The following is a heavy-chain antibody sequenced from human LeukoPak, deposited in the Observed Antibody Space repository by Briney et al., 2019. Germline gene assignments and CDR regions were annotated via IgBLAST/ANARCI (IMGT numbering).Heavy chain of an antibody. D-gene: IGHD1-26*01. CDR1: GFIFSSYE. CDR3: ARVIIVGATGT. J-gene: IGHJ3*01. CDR2: ISSGGSTV. Sequence: GGSLRLSCAASGFIFSSYEMNWVRQAPGKGLEWISYISSGGSTVHYADSVKGRFTISRDNAKNSLYLQMNSLRAEDTAVYYCARVIIVGATGTWGQGTMVTVSS. V-gene: IGHV3-48*03.